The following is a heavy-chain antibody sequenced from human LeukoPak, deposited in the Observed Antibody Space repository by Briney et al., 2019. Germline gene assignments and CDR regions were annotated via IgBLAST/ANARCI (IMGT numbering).Heavy chain of an antibody. V-gene: IGHV1-69*04. CDR1: GGTFSSYA. J-gene: IGHJ3*02. CDR2: IIPILGIA. CDR3: ARGDVEMATIDAFDI. D-gene: IGHD5-24*01. Sequence: GASVKVSCKASGGTFSSYAISWVRQAPGQELEWMGRIIPILGIANYAQKFQGRVTITADKSTSTAYMELSSLRSEDTAVYYCARGDVEMATIDAFDIWGQGTMVTVSS.